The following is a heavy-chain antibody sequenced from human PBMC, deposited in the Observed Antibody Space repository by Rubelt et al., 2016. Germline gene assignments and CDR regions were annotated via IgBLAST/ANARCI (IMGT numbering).Heavy chain of an antibody. Sequence: QVQLQQWGAGLLKPSETLSLTCAVYGGSFSGYYWSWIRQPPGKGLEWIGEINHSGSTNYNPSLKSRVSTSVDTSKNQFSLKLSSVTAADTAVYYCARVYYDSAPIYFDYWGQGTLVTVSS. CDR1: GGSFSGYY. D-gene: IGHD3-22*01. J-gene: IGHJ4*02. CDR2: INHSGST. CDR3: ARVYYDSAPIYFDY. V-gene: IGHV4-34*01.